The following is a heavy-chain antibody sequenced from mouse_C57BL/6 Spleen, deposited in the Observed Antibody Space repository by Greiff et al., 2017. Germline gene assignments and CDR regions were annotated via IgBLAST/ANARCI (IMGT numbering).Heavy chain of an antibody. V-gene: IGHV5-9-1*02. CDR3: TRVDSNDGNFDY. J-gene: IGHJ2*01. CDR2: ISSGGDYI. CDR1: GFTFSSYA. Sequence: EVKLMESGEGLVKPGGSLKLSCAASGFTFSSYAMSWVRQTPEKRLEWVAYISSGGDYIYYADTVKGRFTISRDNARNTLYLQMSRLNSEDTAMYYCTRVDSNDGNFDYWGQGTTLTVSS. D-gene: IGHD2-12*01.